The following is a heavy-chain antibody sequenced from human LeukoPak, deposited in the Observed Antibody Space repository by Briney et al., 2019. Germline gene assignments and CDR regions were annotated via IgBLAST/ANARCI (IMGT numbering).Heavy chain of an antibody. J-gene: IGHJ3*02. CDR1: GFTFSSYW. CDR3: ARDGLWIQNAFDI. CDR2: IKQDGSEK. D-gene: IGHD5-18*01. Sequence: GGSLRLSCAASGFTFSSYWMTWVRQAPGKGLEWVANIKQDGSEKYYVDSVKGRFTISRDNAKNSLYLQMNSLRAEDTAVYYCARDGLWIQNAFDIWGQGTMVTVSA. V-gene: IGHV3-7*01.